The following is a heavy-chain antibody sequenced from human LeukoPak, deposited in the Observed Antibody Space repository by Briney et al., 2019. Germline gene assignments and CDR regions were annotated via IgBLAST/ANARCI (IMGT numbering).Heavy chain of an antibody. D-gene: IGHD4-23*01. V-gene: IGHV4-31*03. J-gene: IGHJ6*03. CDR3: ARGYGGNGYYYYYYMDV. CDR1: GGSISNGAYY. Sequence: SQTLSLTCTVSGGSISNGAYYWSWIRQHPGKGLEWIGYIYYSGSTYYNPSLKSRVTISVDTSKNQFSLKLSSVTAADTAVYYCARGYGGNGYYYYYYMDVWGKGTTVSVSS. CDR2: IYYSGST.